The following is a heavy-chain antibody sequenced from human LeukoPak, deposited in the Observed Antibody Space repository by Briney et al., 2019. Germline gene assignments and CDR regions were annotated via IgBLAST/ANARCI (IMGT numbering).Heavy chain of an antibody. D-gene: IGHD2-15*01. CDR1: GFTVSSNY. CDR3: ASAVVAATRKDYYYMDV. CDR2: IYSGGST. V-gene: IGHV3-53*01. J-gene: IGHJ6*03. Sequence: GGSLRLSCAASGFTVSSNYMSWVRQAPGKGLEWVSDIYSGGSTYYADSVKGRFTISRDNSKNTLYLQMNSLRAEDTAVYYCASAVVAATRKDYYYMDVWGKGTTVTVSS.